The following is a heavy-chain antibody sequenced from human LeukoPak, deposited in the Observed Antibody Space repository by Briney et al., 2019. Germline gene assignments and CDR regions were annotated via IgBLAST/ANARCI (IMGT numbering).Heavy chain of an antibody. V-gene: IGHV3-33*01. J-gene: IGHJ6*02. CDR2: IWYDGSNK. CDR3: ARDVDTYYYYYGTDV. D-gene: IGHD5-18*01. CDR1: GFTFSSYG. Sequence: GRSLRLSCAASGFTFSSYGMHWVRQAPGKGLEWVAVIWYDGSNKYYADSVKGRFTISRDNSKNTLYLQMNSLRAEDTAVYYCARDVDTYYYYYGTDVWGQGTTVTVSS.